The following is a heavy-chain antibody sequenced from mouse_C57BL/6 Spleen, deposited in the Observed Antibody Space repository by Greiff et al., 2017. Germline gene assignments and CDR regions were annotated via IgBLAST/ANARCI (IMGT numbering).Heavy chain of an antibody. D-gene: IGHD1-1*01. CDR1: GYAFSSYW. CDR3: ARKDYGSSYVFDY. CDR2: IYPGDGDT. Sequence: VQGVESGAELVKPGASVKISCKASGYAFSSYWMNWVKQRPGKGLEWIGQIYPGDGDTNYNGKFKGKATLTADKSSSTAYMQLSSLTSEDSAVYFCARKDYGSSYVFDYWGQGTTLTVSS. V-gene: IGHV1-80*01. J-gene: IGHJ2*01.